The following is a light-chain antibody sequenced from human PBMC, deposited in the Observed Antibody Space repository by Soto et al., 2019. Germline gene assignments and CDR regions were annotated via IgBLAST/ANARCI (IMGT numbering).Light chain of an antibody. V-gene: IGKV3-20*01. Sequence: EIVLTQSPGTLSLSPGEIATLSCRAIQSVSSSYLSWYQQKPGQAPMLLIYGASSRDTGIPDRFSGSGSGTDFTLTISRLEPEDFAVYYSKQYGSXPFTSGPWTKVXI. J-gene: IGKJ3*01. CDR2: GAS. CDR1: QSVSSSY. CDR3: KQYGSXPFT.